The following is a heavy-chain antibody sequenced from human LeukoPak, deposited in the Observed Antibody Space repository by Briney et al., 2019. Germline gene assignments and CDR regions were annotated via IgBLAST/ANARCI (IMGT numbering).Heavy chain of an antibody. D-gene: IGHD3-22*01. CDR1: GFTFSSYA. CDR2: ISSSSSTI. J-gene: IGHJ4*02. V-gene: IGHV3-48*01. Sequence: PGGSPRLSCAASGFTFSSYAMSWVRQAPGKGLEWVSYISSSSSTIYYADSVKGRFTISRDNAKNSLYLQMNSLRAEDTAVYYCARGSTYYDSSGQVPFDYWGQGTLVTVSS. CDR3: ARGSTYYDSSGQVPFDY.